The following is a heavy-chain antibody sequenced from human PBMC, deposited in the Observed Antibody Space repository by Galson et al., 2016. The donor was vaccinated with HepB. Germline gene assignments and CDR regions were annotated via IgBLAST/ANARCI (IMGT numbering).Heavy chain of an antibody. Sequence: SLRLSCAASGFTFGDYALSWSRQAPGKGLEWVGLIRSKTYGYTTEFAASVKGRFAISRDNLSNIAYLQMNGLRAEDSAVYYCTRASTVVGSKYYFDHWGQGSLVTVSS. CDR2: IRSKTYGYTT. CDR1: GFTFGDYA. CDR3: TRASTVVGSKYYFDH. J-gene: IGHJ4*02. V-gene: IGHV3-49*03. D-gene: IGHD3-10*01.